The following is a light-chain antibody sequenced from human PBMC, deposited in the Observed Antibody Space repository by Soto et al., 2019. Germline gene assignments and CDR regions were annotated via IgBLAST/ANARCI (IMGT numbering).Light chain of an antibody. CDR3: QQTNTFPLT. J-gene: IGKJ4*01. V-gene: IGKV1-5*03. CDR2: KAS. CDR1: QTISSW. Sequence: DIQMTQSPSTLSGSVGDRVTITCQASQTISSWLAWYQQKPGKAPKLLIYKASTLKSGVPSRFSGSGSETDFTLTISSLQPEDSATYYCQQTNTFPLTFGGGTTGDIK.